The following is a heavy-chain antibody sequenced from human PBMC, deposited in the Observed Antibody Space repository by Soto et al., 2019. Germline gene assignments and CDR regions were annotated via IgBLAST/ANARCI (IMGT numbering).Heavy chain of an antibody. D-gene: IGHD6-19*01. CDR2: ISHSGTV. V-gene: IGHV4-4*02. CDR3: ARSFGWYAIDY. Sequence: QVLLQESGPGLVQPSGTLSLSCAVSGGPISSGYFWGWVRQPPGKGLEWLGDISHSGTVNYNPSLNSRVTISMDKSKGPFSLKLISVTAADTAVYYCARSFGWYAIDYWGQGILVIVSS. J-gene: IGHJ4*02. CDR1: GGPISSGYF.